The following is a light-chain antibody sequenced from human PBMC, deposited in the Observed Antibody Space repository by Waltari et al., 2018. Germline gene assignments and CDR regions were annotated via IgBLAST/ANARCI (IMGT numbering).Light chain of an antibody. CDR2: DTS. CDR3: QQYGNTPLT. CDR1: QSVRSNY. Sequence: EIVLTQSPCTLSLSPGERATLSCRASQSVRSNYLAWYQQKPGQAPSLLIYDTSNRATGIPDRFSGSGSGTDFTLIISRLEPEDFALYYCQQYGNTPLTFGQGTRLDIK. J-gene: IGKJ5*01. V-gene: IGKV3-20*01.